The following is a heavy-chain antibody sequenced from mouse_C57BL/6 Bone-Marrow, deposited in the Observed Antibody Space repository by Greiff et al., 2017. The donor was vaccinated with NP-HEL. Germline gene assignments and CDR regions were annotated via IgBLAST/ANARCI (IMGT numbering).Heavy chain of an antibody. CDR1: GYAFTNYL. CDR3: ARDYGSRWFAY. J-gene: IGHJ3*01. CDR2: INPGSGGT. Sequence: QVQLKESGAELVRPGTSVKVSCKASGYAFTNYLIEWVKQRPGQGLEWIGVINPGSGGTNYNEKFKGKATLTADKSSSTAYMQRSSLTSEDSAVYCCARDYGSRWFAYWGQGTLVTVSA. D-gene: IGHD1-1*01. V-gene: IGHV1-54*01.